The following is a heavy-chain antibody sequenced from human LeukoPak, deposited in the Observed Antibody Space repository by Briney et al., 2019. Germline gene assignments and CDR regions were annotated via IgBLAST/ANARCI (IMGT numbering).Heavy chain of an antibody. CDR2: ISYDGSNK. CDR3: AKDHRSYSTGPDY. CDR1: GFTFSSYA. Sequence: GGSLRLSCAASGFTFSSYAMHWVRQAPGKGLEWVAVISYDGSNKYYADSVKGRFTISRDNSKNTLYLQMNSLRPEDMAVYSCAKDHRSYSTGPDYWGQGTLVTVSS. V-gene: IGHV3-30-3*01. J-gene: IGHJ4*02. D-gene: IGHD4-17*01.